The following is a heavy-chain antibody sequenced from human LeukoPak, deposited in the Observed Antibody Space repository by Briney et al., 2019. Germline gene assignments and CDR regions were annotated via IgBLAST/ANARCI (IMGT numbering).Heavy chain of an antibody. J-gene: IGHJ4*02. D-gene: IGHD5-18*01. CDR1: GDSISSYY. CDR3: ARAGFIYGEFHFDY. V-gene: IGHV4-59*01. CDR2: IYYGGST. Sequence: SETLSLTCTVSGDSISSYYWSWIRQPPGKGLEWIGYIYYGGSTNYNPSLKSRVTISVDTSKNQFSLKLSSLTAADTAVYYCARAGFIYGEFHFDYWGQGTLVTVSS.